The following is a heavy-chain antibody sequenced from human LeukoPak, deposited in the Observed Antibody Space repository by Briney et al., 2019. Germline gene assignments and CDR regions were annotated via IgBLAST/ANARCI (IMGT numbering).Heavy chain of an antibody. D-gene: IGHD1-26*01. V-gene: IGHV3-30*02. CDR3: AKDRSIGTYYTFDH. Sequence: GGSLRLSCAASGFTFSSYGMHWVRQAPGKGLEWVAFIRHDGSNKHYADSVKGRFTISRDNSKNTLYVQMNSLRAEDTAVYYCAKDRSIGTYYTFDHWGQGTLVTVSS. CDR1: GFTFSSYG. J-gene: IGHJ4*02. CDR2: IRHDGSNK.